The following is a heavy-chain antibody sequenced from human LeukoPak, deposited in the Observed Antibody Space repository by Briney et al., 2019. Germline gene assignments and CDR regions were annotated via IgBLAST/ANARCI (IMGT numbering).Heavy chain of an antibody. V-gene: IGHV4-59*08. CDR1: GGSISSYY. Sequence: PSETPSLTCTVSGGSISSYYWSWIRQPPGKGLEWIGYIYYSGSTNYNPSLKSRVTISVDTSKNQFSLKLSSVTAADTAVYYCARRYSSGWYYFDYWGQGTLVTVSS. J-gene: IGHJ4*02. D-gene: IGHD6-19*01. CDR2: IYYSGST. CDR3: ARRYSSGWYYFDY.